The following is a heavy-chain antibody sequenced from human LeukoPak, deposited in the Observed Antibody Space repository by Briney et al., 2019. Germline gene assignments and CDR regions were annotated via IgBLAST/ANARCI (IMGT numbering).Heavy chain of an antibody. CDR2: IKQDGSEK. CDR1: GITFSSFW. V-gene: IGHV3-7*05. Sequence: GGSLRLSCAASGITFSSFWMSWVRQAPGKGLEWVANIKQDGSEKYYVDSVKGRFTISRDNAKNSLYLQMNSLRAEDTAVYYCAKVRYFGPSAFDIWGQGTMVTVSS. D-gene: IGHD3-9*01. CDR3: AKVRYFGPSAFDI. J-gene: IGHJ3*02.